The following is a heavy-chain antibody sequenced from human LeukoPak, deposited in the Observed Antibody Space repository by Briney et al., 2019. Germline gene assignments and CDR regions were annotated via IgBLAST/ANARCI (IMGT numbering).Heavy chain of an antibody. J-gene: IGHJ4*02. CDR2: FDPEDGET. V-gene: IGHV1-24*01. CDR1: GYTLTELS. Sequence: GASVKVSCKVSGYTLTELSMHWVRQAPGKGLEWMGGFDPEDGETIYAQKFQGRVTMTEDTSTDTAYMELSSLRSEDTAVYYCATDSGAVAGRGYYFDYWGQGTLVTASS. CDR3: ATDSGAVAGRGYYFDY. D-gene: IGHD6-19*01.